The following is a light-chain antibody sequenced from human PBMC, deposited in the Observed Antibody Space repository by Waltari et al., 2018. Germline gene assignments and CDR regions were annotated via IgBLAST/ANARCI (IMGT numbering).Light chain of an antibody. CDR1: QSLLYNSSNKNY. Sequence: DIVMTQSPDSLAVSLGEKATINCKSIQSLLYNSSNKNYLAFYHQKPGQPLELFFYWASSRESGVPDRFSGSGSGTDFTLTIGSLQAEDVAVYYCQQYYTAPYTFGQGTKLEIK. CDR2: WAS. CDR3: QQYYTAPYT. V-gene: IGKV4-1*01. J-gene: IGKJ2*01.